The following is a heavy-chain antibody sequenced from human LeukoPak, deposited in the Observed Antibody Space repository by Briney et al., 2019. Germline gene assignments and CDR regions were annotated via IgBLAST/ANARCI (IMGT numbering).Heavy chain of an antibody. Sequence: GGSLRLSCAASGFTFISYAMTWVRQAPGKGLEWVSAISGSGGSTYYADSVKGRFTISRDNSKNMLYLQMNSLRAEDTALYYCARAARPFYDSSDYYSSWGQGTLVTVSS. CDR2: ISGSGGST. D-gene: IGHD3-22*01. CDR1: GFTFISYA. CDR3: ARAARPFYDSSDYYSS. V-gene: IGHV3-23*01. J-gene: IGHJ5*02.